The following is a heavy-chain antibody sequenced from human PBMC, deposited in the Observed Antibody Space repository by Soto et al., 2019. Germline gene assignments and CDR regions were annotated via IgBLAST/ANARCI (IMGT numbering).Heavy chain of an antibody. CDR3: ARSLLDEYSSSWRSAYYGMDV. CDR1: GFTFSAYY. V-gene: IGHV1-2*02. CDR2: INPNSGGT. J-gene: IGHJ6*02. Sequence: QVQLVQSGAEVKKPGASVKVSCKASGFTFSAYYIYWVRQAPGHGLEWIGWINPNSGGTNNAQKFQGRVTMTRDTSTRTVYMELSALISDDTAVYYCARSLLDEYSSSWRSAYYGMDVWGQGTTVTVSS. D-gene: IGHD6-13*01.